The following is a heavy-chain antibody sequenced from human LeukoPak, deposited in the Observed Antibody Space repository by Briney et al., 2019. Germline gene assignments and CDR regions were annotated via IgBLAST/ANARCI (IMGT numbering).Heavy chain of an antibody. Sequence: GGSLRLSCTASGFTFSDVWLNWVRQAPGKGLEWVGRIKTKTDGGTTDYAAPVKGRFTISRDDSKNTLYLQMNSLRAEDTAVYYCAREGTAIAVAGGGYYYGMDVWGQGTTVTVSS. CDR1: GFTFSDVW. CDR2: IKTKTDGGTT. CDR3: AREGTAIAVAGGGYYYGMDV. D-gene: IGHD6-19*01. V-gene: IGHV3-15*07. J-gene: IGHJ6*02.